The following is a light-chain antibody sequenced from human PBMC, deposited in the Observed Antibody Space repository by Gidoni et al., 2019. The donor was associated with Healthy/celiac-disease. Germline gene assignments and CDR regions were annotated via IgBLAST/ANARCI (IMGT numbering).Light chain of an antibody. J-gene: IGLJ1*01. CDR2: EVT. V-gene: IGLV2-14*01. CDR1: SSDLGRYNH. Sequence: QSALTQPASVSGSPGQSITFSCTGTSSDLGRYNHVSWYQQHPGKAPKLLIYEVTYRPSGVSSRFSGSKSGNSASLTISGLQAEDEGDYYCTSFTSTFIYVFGTGTRVNVL. CDR3: TSFTSTFIYV.